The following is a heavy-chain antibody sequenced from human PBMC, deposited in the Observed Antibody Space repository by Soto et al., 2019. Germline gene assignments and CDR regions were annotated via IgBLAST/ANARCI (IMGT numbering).Heavy chain of an antibody. V-gene: IGHV3-30*18. J-gene: IGHJ4*02. D-gene: IGHD5-18*01. Sequence: QVQLVESGGGVVQPGKSLRLSCAASGFSFDTYGMHWVRQAPGKGLEWVAVISSHGSNKYYADSVKGRFTISRDDSKNTVFLQMNSLRTEDTALYYCAKDTGWRYSVGWAFDDWGQGTLVTVSS. CDR1: GFSFDTYG. CDR2: ISSHGSNK. CDR3: AKDTGWRYSVGWAFDD.